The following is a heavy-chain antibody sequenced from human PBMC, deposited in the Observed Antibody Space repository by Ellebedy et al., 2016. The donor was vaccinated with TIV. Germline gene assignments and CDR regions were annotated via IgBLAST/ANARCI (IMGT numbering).Heavy chain of an antibody. V-gene: IGHV4-34*01. J-gene: IGHJ3*02. CDR3: ARLTQNRSYYAFDI. CDR2: INHSGST. CDR1: GVSFSGYY. Sequence: SETLSLTCAVYGVSFSGYYWSWIRQPPGKGLEWIGEINHSGSTNYNPSLKSRVTISVDTSKNQFSLKLSSVTAADTAVYYCARLTQNRSYYAFDIWGQGTMVTVSS. D-gene: IGHD1-26*01.